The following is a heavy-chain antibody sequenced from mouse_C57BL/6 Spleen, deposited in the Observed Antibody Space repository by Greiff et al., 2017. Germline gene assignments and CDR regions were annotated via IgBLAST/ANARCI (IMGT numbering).Heavy chain of an antibody. J-gene: IGHJ2*01. D-gene: IGHD1-1*01. CDR3: ARNPYYYGSSWYYFDY. V-gene: IGHV1-69*01. Sequence: QVQLKQPGAELVMPGASVKLSCKASGYTFTSYWMHWVKQRPGQGLEWIGEIDPSDSYTNYNQKFKGKSTLTVDKSSSTAYMQLSSLTSEDSAVYYCARNPYYYGSSWYYFDYWGQGTTLTVSS. CDR2: IDPSDSYT. CDR1: GYTFTSYW.